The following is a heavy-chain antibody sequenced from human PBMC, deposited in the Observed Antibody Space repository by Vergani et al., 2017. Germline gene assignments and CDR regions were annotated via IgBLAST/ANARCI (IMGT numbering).Heavy chain of an antibody. CDR3: ASGGRSYGDRLGFQH. V-gene: IGHV3-48*03. Sequence: EVQLVESGGGLVQPGGSLRLSCAASGFTFSSYEMNWVRQAPGKGLEWVSYISSSGSTIYYADSVKGRFTISRDNAKNSLYLQMNSLRAEDTAVYYCASGGRSYGDRLGFQHWGQGTLVTVSS. D-gene: IGHD4-17*01. CDR1: GFTFSSYE. J-gene: IGHJ1*01. CDR2: ISSSGSTI.